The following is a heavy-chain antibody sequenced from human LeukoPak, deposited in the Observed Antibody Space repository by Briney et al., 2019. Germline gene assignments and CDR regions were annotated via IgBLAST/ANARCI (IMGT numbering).Heavy chain of an antibody. D-gene: IGHD3-10*01. J-gene: IGHJ4*02. Sequence: PAGRSLRLSCAASGFTSSSYAMHWVRQAPGKGQEWVAVISYDGSNKYYADSVKGRFTISRDNSKNTLYLQMNSLRAEDTAVYYCATGGYYGSGSYEGYFDYWGQGTLVTVSS. CDR1: GFTSSSYA. CDR2: ISYDGSNK. CDR3: ATGGYYGSGSYEGYFDY. V-gene: IGHV3-30-3*02.